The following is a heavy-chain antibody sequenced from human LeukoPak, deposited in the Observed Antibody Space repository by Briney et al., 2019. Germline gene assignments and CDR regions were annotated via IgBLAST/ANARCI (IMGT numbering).Heavy chain of an antibody. CDR1: GYTFTSYG. CDR2: ISAYNGNT. J-gene: IGHJ4*02. Sequence: ASVKVSCKASGYTFTSYGISWVRQAPGQGLEWMGWISAYNGNTNYAQKLQGRVTMTTDTSTSTAYMELRSLRSEDTAVYYCARKGDYYDSSAEMAYWGQGTLVTVSS. V-gene: IGHV1-18*01. CDR3: ARKGDYYDSSAEMAY. D-gene: IGHD3-22*01.